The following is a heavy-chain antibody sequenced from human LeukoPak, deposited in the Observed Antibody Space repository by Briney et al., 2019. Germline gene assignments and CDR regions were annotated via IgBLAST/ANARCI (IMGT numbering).Heavy chain of an antibody. J-gene: IGHJ6*04. Sequence: GGSLRLSCAASGFTVSSNYMSWVRQAPGKGLEWVSVIYSGGSTYYADTVKGRFTISRDNSKNTVYLQMKSLRAEDTAVYYCAREGYCGGGSCYSYYYYGMDVWGKGTTVTVSS. CDR2: IYSGGST. CDR3: AREGYCGGGSCYSYYYYGMDV. D-gene: IGHD2-15*01. CDR1: GFTVSSNY. V-gene: IGHV3-66*01.